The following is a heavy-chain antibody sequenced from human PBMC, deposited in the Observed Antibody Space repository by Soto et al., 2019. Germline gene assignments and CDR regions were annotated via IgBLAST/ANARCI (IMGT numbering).Heavy chain of an antibody. Sequence: QVQLLQSGAEVKKPGSSVKVSCTASGYTFNNYTLTWVRQAPGQGLEWLGRIIPILGIPNYAQSFQGRVTITADESTRKVYMELSSLRSEDTAIYYCARAQEPATILVPFNIWGQGTMLTVSS. V-gene: IGHV1-69*02. CDR2: IIPILGIP. CDR3: ARAQEPATILVPFNI. D-gene: IGHD5-12*01. CDR1: GYTFNNYT. J-gene: IGHJ3*02.